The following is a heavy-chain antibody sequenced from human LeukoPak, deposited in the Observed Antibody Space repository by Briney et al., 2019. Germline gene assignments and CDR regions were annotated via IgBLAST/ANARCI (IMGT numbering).Heavy chain of an antibody. D-gene: IGHD4-17*01. J-gene: IGHJ3*02. CDR3: AKDSTTVTTVAFGAFDI. CDR2: ISGSGGST. V-gene: IGHV3-23*01. Sequence: PGGSLRLSCAASGFTFSSYAMSWVRQAPGKGLEWVSAISGSGGSTYYADSVKGRFTISRDNSKNTLYLQMNSLRAEDTAVYYCAKDSTTVTTVAFGAFDIWGQGTMVTVSS. CDR1: GFTFSSYA.